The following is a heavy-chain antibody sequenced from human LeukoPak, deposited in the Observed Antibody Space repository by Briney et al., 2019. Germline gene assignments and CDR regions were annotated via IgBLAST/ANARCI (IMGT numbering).Heavy chain of an antibody. V-gene: IGHV3-30*04. CDR3: ARGRPHGNDY. CDR1: GFTFSSYP. CDR2: ISYDGSNK. Sequence: GRSLRLSCAASGFTFSSYPMHWVRQAPGKGLEWVAFISYDGSNKNYADSVKGRFSISRDNAKNTLYLQMNSLRVEDTAVYYCARGRPHGNDYWGQGTLVTVSS. D-gene: IGHD4-23*01. J-gene: IGHJ4*02.